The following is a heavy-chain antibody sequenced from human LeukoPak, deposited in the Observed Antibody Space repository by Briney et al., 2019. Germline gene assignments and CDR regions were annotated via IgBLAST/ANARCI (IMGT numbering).Heavy chain of an antibody. CDR1: GYTFTSYA. CDR2: ISTNTGNP. D-gene: IGHD4-17*01. J-gene: IGHJ3*02. CDR3: ARGPPFYGDYPKEAFDI. Sequence: ASVKVSCKASGYTFTSYAMNWVRQAPGQGLEWMGWISTNTGNPTYAQGFTGRFVFSLDTSVSTAYLQISSLKAEDTAVYYCARGPPFYGDYPKEAFDIWGQGTMVTVSS. V-gene: IGHV7-4-1*02.